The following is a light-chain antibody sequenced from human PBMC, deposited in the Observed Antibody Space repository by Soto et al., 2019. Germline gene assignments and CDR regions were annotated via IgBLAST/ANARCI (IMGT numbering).Light chain of an antibody. CDR1: SGHSSYA. Sequence: QPVLTQSPSASASLGASVKLTCTLSSGHSSYAIAWHQQQPEKGPRYLMKLNSDGSHSKGDGIPDRFSGSSSGAERYLPISSLQSEDEADYYCQTWGTGIPVVFGGGTKLTVL. J-gene: IGLJ2*01. V-gene: IGLV4-69*01. CDR3: QTWGTGIPVV. CDR2: LNSDGSH.